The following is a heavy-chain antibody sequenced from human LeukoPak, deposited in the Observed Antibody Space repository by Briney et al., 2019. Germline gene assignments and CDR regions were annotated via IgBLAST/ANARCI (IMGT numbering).Heavy chain of an antibody. CDR1: GFTFSSYA. J-gene: IGHJ4*02. Sequence: GRSLRLSCAGSGFTFSSYAMHWVRQAPGKGLEWVAVISYDGSNKYYADSVKGRFTISRDNSKNTLYLQMNSLRAEDTAVYYCARGSQQLVDSADYWGQGTLVTVSS. CDR2: ISYDGSNK. CDR3: ARGSQQLVDSADY. V-gene: IGHV3-30*04. D-gene: IGHD6-13*01.